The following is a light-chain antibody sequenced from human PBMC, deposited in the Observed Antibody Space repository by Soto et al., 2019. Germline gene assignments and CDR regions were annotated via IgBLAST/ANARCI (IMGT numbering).Light chain of an antibody. Sequence: QSALTQPASVSGSPGQSITISCTGTSSDVGGYNFVSWYQQHPGKAPKLMIFEVSNRPSGVSNRFSGSKSGNTASLTISGLQAEDEADYYCSSLTTRNTSVFGSGTKVTVL. CDR2: EVS. CDR3: SSLTTRNTSV. CDR1: SSDVGGYNF. J-gene: IGLJ1*01. V-gene: IGLV2-14*01.